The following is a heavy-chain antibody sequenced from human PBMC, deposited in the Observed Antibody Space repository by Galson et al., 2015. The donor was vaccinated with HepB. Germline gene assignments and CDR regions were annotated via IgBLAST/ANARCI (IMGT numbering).Heavy chain of an antibody. CDR1: GGTFSSYA. D-gene: IGHD2-15*01. J-gene: IGHJ4*02. V-gene: IGHV1-69*06. Sequence: SVKVSCKASGGTFSSYAISWVRQAPGQGLEWMGGIIPIFGTANYAQKFQGRVTITADKSTSTAYMELSSLRSEDTAVYYCARADSVVVVAAKQTSYFDYWGQGTLVTVSS. CDR2: IIPIFGTA. CDR3: ARADSVVVVAAKQTSYFDY.